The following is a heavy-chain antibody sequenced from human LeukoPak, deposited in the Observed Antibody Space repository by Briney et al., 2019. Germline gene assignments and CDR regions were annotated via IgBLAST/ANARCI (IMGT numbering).Heavy chain of an antibody. J-gene: IGHJ4*02. Sequence: GGSLRLSCAASGFTFSSYWMHWVRQAPGKGLVWVSRINSDGSSTRYADSVKGRFTISRDNAKNTLYLQMSSLRAEDTAVYYCARDQCSGPNCQIALGSWGQGTLVSVSS. D-gene: IGHD2-15*01. CDR1: GFTFSSYW. CDR2: INSDGSST. CDR3: ARDQCSGPNCQIALGS. V-gene: IGHV3-74*01.